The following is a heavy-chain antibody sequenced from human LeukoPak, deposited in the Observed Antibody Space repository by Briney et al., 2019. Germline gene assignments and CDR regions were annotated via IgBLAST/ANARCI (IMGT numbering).Heavy chain of an antibody. V-gene: IGHV4-34*01. CDR1: GGSFSGYY. Sequence: SETLPLTCAVYGGSFSGYYWSWIRQPPGKGLEWIGEINHSGSTNYNPSLKSRVTISVDTSKNQFSLKLSSVTAADTAVYYCAGYYDFWSGYLDYWGQGTLVTVSS. CDR3: AGYYDFWSGYLDY. J-gene: IGHJ4*02. D-gene: IGHD3-3*01. CDR2: INHSGST.